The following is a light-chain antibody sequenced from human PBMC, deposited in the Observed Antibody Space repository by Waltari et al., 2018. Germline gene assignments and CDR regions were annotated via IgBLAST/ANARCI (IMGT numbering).Light chain of an antibody. CDR2: YDS. CDR3: LVWHSTTDHHGV. J-gene: IGLJ2*01. Sequence: SYVVTQSPSVSVAPGETARITCGGDNIGSKSVHWYQQRPGQAPVLVISYDSDRPPGIPGRVSGSNSGNTATLTISWVEADDEADYYCLVWHSTTDHHGVFGGGTKLTVL. CDR1: NIGSKS. V-gene: IGLV3-21*04.